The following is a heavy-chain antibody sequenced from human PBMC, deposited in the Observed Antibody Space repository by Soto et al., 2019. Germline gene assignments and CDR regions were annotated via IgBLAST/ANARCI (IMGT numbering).Heavy chain of an antibody. V-gene: IGHV1-69*13. CDR2: IIPMFGTA. J-gene: IGHJ6*02. Sequence: EASVMVSCKASGGTFRSSAISWVRQAPGRGLEWVGGIIPMFGTANYAQRLELRVTITADESANTVYMELIRLRPEDTAVYYCARPETTGPPTGYYYGMDVWGQGTTVTVSS. CDR3: ARPETTGPPTGYYYGMDV. CDR1: GGTFRSSA. D-gene: IGHD4-4*01.